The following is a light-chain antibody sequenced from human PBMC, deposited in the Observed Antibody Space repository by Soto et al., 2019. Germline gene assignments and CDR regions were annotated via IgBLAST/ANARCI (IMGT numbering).Light chain of an antibody. J-gene: IGLJ2*01. CDR2: EVS. V-gene: IGLV2-14*01. CDR1: SSDIGSYQY. Sequence: QSALTQPASVSGSPGQSIAISCTGTSSDIGSYQYVSWYQHHPGKAPKLIIYEVSNRPSGVSDRFSGSKSGNTASLTISGLQAEDEADYYCSSYASSSTLVFGGGTQLTVL. CDR3: SSYASSSTLV.